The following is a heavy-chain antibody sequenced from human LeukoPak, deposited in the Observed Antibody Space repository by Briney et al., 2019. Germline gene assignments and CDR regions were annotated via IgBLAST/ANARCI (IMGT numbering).Heavy chain of an antibody. V-gene: IGHV3-43D*04. J-gene: IGHJ6*03. CDR1: GFTFDDYA. D-gene: IGHD3-22*01. Sequence: GGSLRLSCAASGFTFDDYAMHWVRQAPGKGLGWVSLISWDGGSTYYADSVKGRFTISRDNSKNSLYLQMNSLRAEDTALYYCAKDSAYHDSIGYYYMDVWGKGTTVTVSS. CDR3: AKDSAYHDSIGYYYMDV. CDR2: ISWDGGST.